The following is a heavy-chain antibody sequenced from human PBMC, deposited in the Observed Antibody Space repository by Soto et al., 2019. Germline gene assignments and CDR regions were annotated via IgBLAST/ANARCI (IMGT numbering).Heavy chain of an antibody. CDR1: GGSISSYY. V-gene: IGHV4-59*08. J-gene: IGHJ4*02. Sequence: SEILSLTCTVSGGSISSYYWSWIRQPPGKGLEWIGYIYYSGSTNYNPSLKSRVTISVDTSKXXXXXXXXSXXAADTAVYYCARQDPDCSGGSCYDYWGQGTLVTVSS. CDR2: IYYSGST. CDR3: ARQDPDCSGGSCYDY. D-gene: IGHD2-15*01.